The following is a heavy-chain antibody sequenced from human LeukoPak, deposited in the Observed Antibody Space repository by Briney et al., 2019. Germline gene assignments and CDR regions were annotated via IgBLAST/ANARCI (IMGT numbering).Heavy chain of an antibody. D-gene: IGHD1-26*01. J-gene: IGHJ3*02. V-gene: IGHV3-23*01. Sequence: GGSLRLSCAASAFTFSNYAMSWVRQAPGKGLEWVSGSTGTGYSTYYADSVKGRFTISRDNSKNTLYLQMNSLRAEDTAVYYCVKGARMAVTSAFDIWGQGPMVPVSS. CDR2: STGTGYST. CDR1: AFTFSNYA. CDR3: VKGARMAVTSAFDI.